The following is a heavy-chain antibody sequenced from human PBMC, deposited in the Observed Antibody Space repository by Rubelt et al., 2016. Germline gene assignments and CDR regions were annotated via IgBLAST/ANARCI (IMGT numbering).Heavy chain of an antibody. CDR2: IYYSGVT. CDR1: GGSISSSSYY. Sequence: QLQLQESGPGLVKPSETLSLTCTVSGGSISSSSYYWGWIRQPPGKGLEWIGSIYYSGVTYYNQALKRRSTIAVETSKNQFALKRSSVTAADTAVYYCARGVRIAARLVDYWGQGTLVTVSS. J-gene: IGHJ4*02. CDR3: ARGVRIAARLVDY. D-gene: IGHD6-6*01. V-gene: IGHV4-39*01.